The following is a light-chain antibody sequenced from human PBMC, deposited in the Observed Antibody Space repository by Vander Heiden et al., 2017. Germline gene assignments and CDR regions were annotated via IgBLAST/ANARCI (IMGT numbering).Light chain of an antibody. CDR1: QSISSSH. J-gene: IGKJ1*01. CDR2: GQT. CDR3: RQYGSSSPWT. V-gene: IGKV3-20*01. Sequence: EIGLTKSQGTLPWSPGERATLSCRASQSISSSHLARYQQKPGQAPRLLTHGQTSRGAGSPDRFSGSGCARKFTLTSSRREPCEAVAYYYRQYGSSSPWTFGQGTKVEIK.